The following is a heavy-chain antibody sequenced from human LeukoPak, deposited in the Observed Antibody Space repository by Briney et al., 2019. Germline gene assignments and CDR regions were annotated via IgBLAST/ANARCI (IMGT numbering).Heavy chain of an antibody. CDR2: IYHSGST. J-gene: IGHJ4*02. CDR3: ARIRDGYGDYVGVAFDY. D-gene: IGHD4-17*01. V-gene: IGHV4-30-2*01. Sequence: SETLSLTCTVSGGSISSGGYYWSWIRQPPGKGLEWIGYIYHSGSTYYNPSLKSRVTISVDRSKNQFSLKLSSVTAADTAVYYCARIRDGYGDYVGVAFDYWGQGTLVTVSS. CDR1: GGSISSGGYY.